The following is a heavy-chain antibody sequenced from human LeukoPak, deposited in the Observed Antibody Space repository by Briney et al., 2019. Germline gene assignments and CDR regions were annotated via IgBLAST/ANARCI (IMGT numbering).Heavy chain of an antibody. D-gene: IGHD3-10*01. CDR3: ARVVGRGVIMDWSNWFDP. CDR2: IYYSGST. Sequence: PSETLSLTCTVSGGSISSYYWSWIRQPPGKGLEWIGYIYYSGSTNYNPSLKSRVTISVDTSKNQFSLKLSSVTAADTAVYYCARVVGRGVIMDWSNWFDPWGQGTLVTVSS. CDR1: GGSISSYY. J-gene: IGHJ5*02. V-gene: IGHV4-59*01.